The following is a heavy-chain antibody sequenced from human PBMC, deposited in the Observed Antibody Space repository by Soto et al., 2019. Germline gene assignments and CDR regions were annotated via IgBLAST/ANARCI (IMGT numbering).Heavy chain of an antibody. CDR2: ISAYNGNT. CDR3: ARDKDDILTGYNDAFDI. CDR1: GYTFTSYG. J-gene: IGHJ3*02. D-gene: IGHD3-9*01. V-gene: IGHV1-18*01. Sequence: QVQLVQSGAEVKKPGASVKVSCKASGYTFTSYGISWVRQAPGQGLEWMGWISAYNGNTNYAQKLQGRVTMTTDTSQSTAYMELRSLRSDDTAVYYCARDKDDILTGYNDAFDIWGQGTMVTVSS.